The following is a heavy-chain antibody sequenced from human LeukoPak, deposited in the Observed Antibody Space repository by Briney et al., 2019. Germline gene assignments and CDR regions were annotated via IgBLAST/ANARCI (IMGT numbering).Heavy chain of an antibody. CDR1: GFTFSGSA. CDR2: IRSKANSYAT. Sequence: PGGSLRLSCAASGFTFSGSAMHWVRQASGKGLEWVGRIRSKANSYATVYAASVKGRFTISRDDSKNTAYLQMNSLKTEDTAVYYCTRRQGIAAAGTGDAFDIWGQGTMVTVSS. J-gene: IGHJ3*02. V-gene: IGHV3-73*01. D-gene: IGHD6-13*01. CDR3: TRRQGIAAAGTGDAFDI.